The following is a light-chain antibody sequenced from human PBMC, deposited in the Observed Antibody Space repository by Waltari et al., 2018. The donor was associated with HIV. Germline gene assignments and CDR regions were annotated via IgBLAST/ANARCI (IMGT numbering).Light chain of an antibody. CDR2: AAS. J-gene: IGKJ5*01. CDR1: QGIDIY. V-gene: IGKV1-16*01. CDR3: QQYHNYPIT. Sequence: DIQITQSPSSLSASVGDRVIITCRASQGIDIYLVWFQQKPGKAPKSLIYAASSLQRGFPSRFSGSGSGTDFTRTISSLQPEDFATYYCQQYHNYPITFGQGTRLEIK.